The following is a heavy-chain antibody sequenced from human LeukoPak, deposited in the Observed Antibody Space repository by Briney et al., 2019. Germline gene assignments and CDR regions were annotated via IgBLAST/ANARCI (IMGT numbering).Heavy chain of an antibody. CDR3: ARHGYDILTGPTPVYFDY. CDR1: GFTFTSSA. V-gene: IGHV1-58*01. CDR2: IVVGSGNT. J-gene: IGHJ4*02. D-gene: IGHD3-9*01. Sequence: ASVKVSCKASGFTFTSSAVQWVRQARGQRLEWIGWIVVGSGNTNYAQKFQERVTITRDMSTSTAYMELSSLRSEDTAVYYCARHGYDILTGPTPVYFDYWGQGTLVTVSS.